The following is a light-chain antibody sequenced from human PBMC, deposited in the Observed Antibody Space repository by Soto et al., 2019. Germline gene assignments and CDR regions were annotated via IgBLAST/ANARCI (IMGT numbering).Light chain of an antibody. Sequence: DIPMTQSPSTLSASAGDRVTITCRASQSISIWMAWYQQRPGKAPRLLMYDASTLDSGVPSRFSGRGSGTEFTLTISSLQPDDFATYYCQHYNGYPYTFGQGTKLEIK. V-gene: IGKV1-5*01. J-gene: IGKJ2*01. CDR3: QHYNGYPYT. CDR2: DAS. CDR1: QSISIW.